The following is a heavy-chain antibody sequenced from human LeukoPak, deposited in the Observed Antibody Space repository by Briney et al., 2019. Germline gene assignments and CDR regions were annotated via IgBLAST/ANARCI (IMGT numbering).Heavy chain of an antibody. D-gene: IGHD3-22*01. V-gene: IGHV4-39*07. CDR1: GGSISSSSYY. Sequence: SETLSLTCTVSGGSISSSSYYWGWIRQPPGKGLEWIGSIYYSGSTYYNPSLKSRVTISVDTSKNQFSLKLSSVTAADTAVYYCAGPWEYYYDSSGYYSDYWGQGTLVTVSS. CDR2: IYYSGST. CDR3: AGPWEYYYDSSGYYSDY. J-gene: IGHJ4*02.